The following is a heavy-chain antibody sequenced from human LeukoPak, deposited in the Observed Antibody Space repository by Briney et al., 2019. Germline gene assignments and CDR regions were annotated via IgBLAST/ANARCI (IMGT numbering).Heavy chain of an antibody. CDR2: IWYDGSNK. CDR1: GFTFSSYG. J-gene: IGHJ4*02. Sequence: GGSLRLSCAASGFTFSSYGMHWVRQAPGKGLEWVAVIWYDGSNKYYADSVKGRFTISRDNSKNTLYLQMNSLRAEDTAVYYCAKDGRLAASDYWGQGTLVTVS. V-gene: IGHV3-33*06. CDR3: AKDGRLAASDY. D-gene: IGHD6-6*01.